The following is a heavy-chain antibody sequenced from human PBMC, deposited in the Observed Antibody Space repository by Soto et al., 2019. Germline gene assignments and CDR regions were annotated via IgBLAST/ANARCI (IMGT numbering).Heavy chain of an antibody. V-gene: IGHV4-39*01. J-gene: IGHJ3*02. D-gene: IGHD7-27*01. CDR3: ARPLKPLGNDAFDI. Sequence: QLQLQESGPGLVKPSETLSLTCTVSGGSISSSSYYWGWIRQPPGKGLEWIGSIYYSGSTYYNPSLKSRVTISVDTSKNQFSLKLSSVTAADTAVYYCARPLKPLGNDAFDIWGQGTMVTVSS. CDR2: IYYSGST. CDR1: GGSISSSSYY.